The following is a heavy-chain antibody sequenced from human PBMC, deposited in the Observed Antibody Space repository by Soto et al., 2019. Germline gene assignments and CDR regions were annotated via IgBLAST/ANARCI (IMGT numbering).Heavy chain of an antibody. V-gene: IGHV4-39*01. J-gene: IGHJ6*03. CDR1: GGSISSSSYY. CDR3: ARLSSSWYFRYYYYYYMDV. CDR2: IYYSGST. Sequence: SETLSLTCTVSGGSISSSSYYWGWIRQPPGKGLEWIGSIYYSGSTYYNPSLKSRVTISVDTSKNQFSLKLSSVTAADTAVYYCARLSSSWYFRYYYYYYMDVWGKGTTVTVSS. D-gene: IGHD6-13*01.